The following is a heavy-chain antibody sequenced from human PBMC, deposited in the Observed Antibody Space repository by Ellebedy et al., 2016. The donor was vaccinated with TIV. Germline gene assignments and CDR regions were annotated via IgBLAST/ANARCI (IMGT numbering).Heavy chain of an antibody. J-gene: IGHJ4*02. CDR2: ISGSSSLT. CDR3: ARGGGSSGWYGFDY. V-gene: IGHV3-11*06. Sequence: PGGSLRLSCVASGFTFSDYFMSWIRQAPGKGLEWVSYISGSSSLTSYADSVRGRFTISRDKAKNSLYLQMNDLRAEDPAMYYCARGGGSSGWYGFDYWGQGTLV. CDR1: GFTFSDYF. D-gene: IGHD6-19*01.